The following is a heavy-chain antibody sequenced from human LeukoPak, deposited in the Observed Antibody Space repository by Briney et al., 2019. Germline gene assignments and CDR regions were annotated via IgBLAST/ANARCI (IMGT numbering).Heavy chain of an antibody. Sequence: GASVKVSCKASGYTFTSYYMHWVRQAPGQGLEWMGIINPSGGSTSYAQKFQGRVTMTRDTSTSTVYMELSSLRSEDTPVYYCARAQAQAYGSGSYYRPVISGSDYWGQGTLVTVSS. V-gene: IGHV1-46*01. J-gene: IGHJ4*02. D-gene: IGHD3-10*01. CDR3: ARAQAQAYGSGSYYRPVISGSDY. CDR1: GYTFTSYY. CDR2: INPSGGST.